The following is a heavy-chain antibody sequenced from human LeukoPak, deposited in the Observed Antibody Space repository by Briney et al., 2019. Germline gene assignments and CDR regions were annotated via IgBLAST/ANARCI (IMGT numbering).Heavy chain of an antibody. V-gene: IGHV3-23*01. D-gene: IGHD6-19*01. Sequence: GGPLRLSCAASGFTFSSLAMGWVRQAPGKGLEWVSVISDSGGTTYYADSVKGRFTISRDNSRNTLFLQMNSLRVEDTAVYFCAKDARRTSGWYFFDHWGQGTLVTVSS. CDR2: ISDSGGTT. CDR3: AKDARRTSGWYFFDH. J-gene: IGHJ4*02. CDR1: GFTFSSLA.